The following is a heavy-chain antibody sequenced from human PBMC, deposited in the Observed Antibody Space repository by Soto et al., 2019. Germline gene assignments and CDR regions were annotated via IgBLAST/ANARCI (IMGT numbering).Heavy chain of an antibody. CDR3: ARAGTDVLRFLEWLFPYGMEV. J-gene: IGHJ6*02. CDR2: ISYDGSNK. Sequence: GGSLRLSCAASGFTFSSYAMHWVLQAPGKGLEWVAVISYDGSNKYYADSVKGRFTISRDNSKNTLYLQMNSLRAEDTAVYYCARAGTDVLRFLEWLFPYGMEVWGQGTTVTVSS. D-gene: IGHD3-3*01. CDR1: GFTFSSYA. V-gene: IGHV3-30-3*01.